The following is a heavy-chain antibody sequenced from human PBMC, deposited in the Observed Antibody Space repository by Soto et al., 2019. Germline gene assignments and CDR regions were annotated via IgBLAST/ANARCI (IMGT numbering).Heavy chain of an antibody. CDR3: ATQPGGGGY. CDR1: GFTVSNNY. J-gene: IGHJ4*02. CDR2: IYSGGYT. Sequence: EVQLVESGGGLIQPGGSLRLSCAVSGFTVSNNYMSWVRQAPGKGLEGVSVIYSGGYTAYGDSVKGRFTISRDNSKNTLFLQMKTRGADAAALFHCATQPGGGGYWGQGTLVTVSS. D-gene: IGHD2-2*01. V-gene: IGHV3-53*01.